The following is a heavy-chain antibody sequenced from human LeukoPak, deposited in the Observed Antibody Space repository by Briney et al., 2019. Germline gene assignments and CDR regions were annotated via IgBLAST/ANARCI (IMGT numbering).Heavy chain of an antibody. CDR2: IYYSGST. CDR3: ARDSSWFGELSIPT. V-gene: IGHV4-31*03. CDR1: GGSISSGGYY. Sequence: PSETLSLTCTVSGGSISSGGYYWSWIRQHPGKGLEWIGYIYYSGSTYYNPSLKSRVTISVDTSKNHFSLRLSSVTAADTAVYFCARDSSWFGELSIPTWGQGTLVTVSS. D-gene: IGHD3-10*01. J-gene: IGHJ5*02.